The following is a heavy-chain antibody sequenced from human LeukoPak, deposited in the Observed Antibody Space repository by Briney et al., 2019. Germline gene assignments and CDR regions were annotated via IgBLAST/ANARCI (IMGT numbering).Heavy chain of an antibody. CDR2: ISGDGGST. Sequence: GGSLRLSCAASGFTFNDYAMNWVRQAPGKGLEWVSLISGDGGSTYYADSVKGRFTISRDNSKNSLYLQMNSLRTEDTALYYCAKDFYYGSGWTTFYYYYYGMDVWGQGTTVTVSS. V-gene: IGHV3-43*02. CDR1: GFTFNDYA. D-gene: IGHD3-10*01. CDR3: AKDFYYGSGWTTFYYYYYGMDV. J-gene: IGHJ6*02.